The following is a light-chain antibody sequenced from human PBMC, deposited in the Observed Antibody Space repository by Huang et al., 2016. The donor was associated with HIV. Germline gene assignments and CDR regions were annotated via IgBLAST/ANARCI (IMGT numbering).Light chain of an antibody. CDR2: GAS. Sequence: EIVMTQSPATLSVSPGERATLSCRASQSVSSNLAWYQQKPGQAPRLLSYGASTRATGIPARFSGSGSGTEFTLTISSLQSEDFAVYYCQQYNNWPPKITFGQGTRLEIK. CDR1: QSVSSN. V-gene: IGKV3-15*01. CDR3: QQYNNWPPKIT. J-gene: IGKJ5*01.